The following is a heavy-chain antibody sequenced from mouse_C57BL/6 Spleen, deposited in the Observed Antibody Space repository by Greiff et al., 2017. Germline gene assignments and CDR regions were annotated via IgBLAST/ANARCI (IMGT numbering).Heavy chain of an antibody. V-gene: IGHV1-18*01. Sequence: VQLQQSGPELVKPGASVKIPCKASGYTFSDYNMDWVKQSHGKSLEWIGDINPNNGGTIYNQKFKGKATLTVDKSSSTAYMELRSLPSEDTAVYDCARGGSSPLYAMDYWGQGASVTVAS. CDR1: GYTFSDYN. D-gene: IGHD1-1*01. J-gene: IGHJ4*01. CDR3: ARGGSSPLYAMDY. CDR2: INPNNGGT.